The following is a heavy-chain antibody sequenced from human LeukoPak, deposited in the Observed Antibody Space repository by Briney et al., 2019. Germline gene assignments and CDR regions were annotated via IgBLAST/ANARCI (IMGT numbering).Heavy chain of an antibody. Sequence: GGSLRLSCAASGFTFSSYWMSWVRQAPGKGLEWVANIKQDGSEKYYVDSVKGRFTISRDNAKNSLYLQMNSLRAEDTAVYYCARDGGDYGDFADYYYYYMDVWGKGTTVTVSS. V-gene: IGHV3-7*01. J-gene: IGHJ6*03. CDR2: IKQDGSEK. D-gene: IGHD4-17*01. CDR1: GFTFSSYW. CDR3: ARDGGDYGDFADYYYYYMDV.